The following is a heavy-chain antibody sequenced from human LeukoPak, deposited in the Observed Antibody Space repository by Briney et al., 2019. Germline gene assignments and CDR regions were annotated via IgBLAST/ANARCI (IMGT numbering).Heavy chain of an antibody. CDR2: IYYSGST. CDR1: GGSISSGGYS. Sequence: SSETLSLTCTVSGGSISSGGYSWSWIRQHPGKGLEWIGYIYYSGSTYYNPSLKSRVTISVDTSKNQFSLKLSSVTAAGTAVYYCARGYGLFDYWGQGTLVTVSS. J-gene: IGHJ4*02. CDR3: ARGYGLFDY. V-gene: IGHV4-31*03. D-gene: IGHD5-18*01.